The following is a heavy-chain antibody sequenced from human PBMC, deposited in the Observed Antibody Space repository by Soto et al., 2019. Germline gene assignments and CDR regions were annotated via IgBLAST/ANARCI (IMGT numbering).Heavy chain of an antibody. D-gene: IGHD2-2*01. V-gene: IGHV3-30*18. J-gene: IGHJ4*02. CDR3: AKDRDYGSRTSQYYFDY. CDR1: GFTFSSYG. CDR2: ISYDGSNK. Sequence: QVQLVESGGGVVQPGRSLRLSCAASGFTFSSYGMHWVRQAPGKGLEWVAVISYDGSNKYYADSVKGRFTISRDNSKNTLYLQMNSLRAEDTAVYDCAKDRDYGSRTSQYYFDYWGQGTLVTVSS.